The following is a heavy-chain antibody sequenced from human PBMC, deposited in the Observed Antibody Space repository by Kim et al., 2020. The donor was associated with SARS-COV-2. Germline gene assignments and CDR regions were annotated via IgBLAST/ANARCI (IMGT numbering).Heavy chain of an antibody. D-gene: IGHD4-17*01. CDR3: GRVYGDAIDY. J-gene: IGHJ4*02. CDR2: INGGNGNR. Sequence: ASVKVSCKASGYTFTRDALHWVRQAPGQRLEWMGWINGGNGNRKYSQNFQNRVTFTRDTSASTASMELSSLKSEDTAVYYCGRVYGDAIDYWGQGTLVTVSS. V-gene: IGHV1-3*01. CDR1: GYTFTRDA.